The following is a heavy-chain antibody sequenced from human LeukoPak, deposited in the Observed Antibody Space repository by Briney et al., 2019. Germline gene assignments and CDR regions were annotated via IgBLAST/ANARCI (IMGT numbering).Heavy chain of an antibody. Sequence: SETLSLTCTVSGGSISSSSYYWGWIRQPPGKGLEWIGSIYYSGSTYYNPSLKSRVTISVDTSKNQFSLKLSSVTAADTAVYYCAREYDYSGPWGQGTLVTVS. CDR2: IYYSGST. J-gene: IGHJ5*02. CDR3: AREYDYSGP. CDR1: GGSISSSSYY. V-gene: IGHV4-39*07. D-gene: IGHD5-12*01.